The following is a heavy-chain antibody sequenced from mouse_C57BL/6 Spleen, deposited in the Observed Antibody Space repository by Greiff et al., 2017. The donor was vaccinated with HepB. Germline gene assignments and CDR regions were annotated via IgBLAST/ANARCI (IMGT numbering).Heavy chain of an antibody. CDR1: GYTFTSYG. J-gene: IGHJ4*01. CDR2: IYPRSGNT. Sequence: VQLQQSGAELARPGASVKLSCKASGYTFTSYGISWVKQRTGQGLEWIGEIYPRSGNTYYNEKFKGKATLTADKSSSTAYMELRSLTSEDSAVYFCARRTRKEGIYCAMDYWGQGTSVTVSS. CDR3: ARRTRKEGIYCAMDY. V-gene: IGHV1-81*01.